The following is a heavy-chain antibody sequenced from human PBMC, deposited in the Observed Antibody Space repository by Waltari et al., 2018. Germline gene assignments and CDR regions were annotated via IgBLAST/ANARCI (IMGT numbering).Heavy chain of an antibody. CDR3: ARVNYDFWSGYYIYAGMDY. CDR2: IIPIFGTA. V-gene: IGHV1-69*12. CDR1: GGTCISYA. D-gene: IGHD3-3*01. Sequence: QVQLVQSGAEVKKPGSPVKVSCEACGGTCISYAISWLRQAPGQGLEWMGGIIPIFGTANYAQKFQGRVTITADESTSTAYMELSSLRSEDTAVYYCARVNYDFWSGYYIYAGMDYWGQGTLVTVSS. J-gene: IGHJ4*02.